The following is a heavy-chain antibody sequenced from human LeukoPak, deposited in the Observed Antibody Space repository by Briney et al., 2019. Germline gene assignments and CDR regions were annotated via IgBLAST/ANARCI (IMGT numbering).Heavy chain of an antibody. D-gene: IGHD6-13*01. CDR1: GGSFSGYY. Sequence: PSETLSLTCAVYGGSFSGYYWSWIRQPPGKGLEWIGEINHSGSTNYNPSLKSRVTISVDTSKNQFSLKLSSVTAADTAVYYCVRRHSVSRYSSSWYRVWFDPWGQGTLVTVSS. V-gene: IGHV4-34*01. CDR2: INHSGST. CDR3: VRRHSVSRYSSSWYRVWFDP. J-gene: IGHJ5*02.